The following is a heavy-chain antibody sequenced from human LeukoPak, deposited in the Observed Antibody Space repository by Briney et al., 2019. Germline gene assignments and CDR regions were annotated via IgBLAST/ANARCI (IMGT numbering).Heavy chain of an antibody. D-gene: IGHD6-13*01. CDR1: GFTFSSYA. CDR2: ISYDGSNK. J-gene: IGHJ4*02. V-gene: IGHV3-30-3*01. CDR3: ARDHEQQLAPNDY. Sequence: GGSLRLSCAASGFTFSSYAMHWVRQAPGKGLEWVAVISYDGSNKYYADSVKGRFTISRDNSKNTLYLQMNSLRAEDTAVYYCARDHEQQLAPNDYWGQGTLVTVSS.